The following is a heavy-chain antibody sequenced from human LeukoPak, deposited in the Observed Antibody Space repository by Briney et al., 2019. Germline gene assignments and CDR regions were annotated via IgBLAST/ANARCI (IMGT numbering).Heavy chain of an antibody. V-gene: IGHV3-43D*03. CDR3: VQNMGYYFDY. D-gene: IGHD1/OR15-1a*01. CDR1: GFTFDDYA. J-gene: IGHJ4*02. CDR2: ISWDGGST. Sequence: GGSLRLSCAASGFTFDDYAMHWVRQAPGKGLEWVSLISWDGGSTYYADSVKGRFTISRDNSKNSLYLQMNSLRAEDTAVYYCVQNMGYYFDYWGQGTLVTVSS.